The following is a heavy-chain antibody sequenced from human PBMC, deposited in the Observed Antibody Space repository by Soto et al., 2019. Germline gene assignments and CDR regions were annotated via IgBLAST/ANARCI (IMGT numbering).Heavy chain of an antibody. J-gene: IGHJ5*02. V-gene: IGHV4-31*03. CDR3: ARGPDIVVVVAATRRVWFDP. D-gene: IGHD2-15*01. CDR2: IYYSGST. Sequence: PSETLSLTCTVSGGSISSGGYYWSWIRQHPGKGLEWIGYIYYSGSTYYNPSLKSRVTISVDTSKNQFSLKLSSVTAADTAVYYCARGPDIVVVVAATRRVWFDPWGQGTLVTVSS. CDR1: GGSISSGGYY.